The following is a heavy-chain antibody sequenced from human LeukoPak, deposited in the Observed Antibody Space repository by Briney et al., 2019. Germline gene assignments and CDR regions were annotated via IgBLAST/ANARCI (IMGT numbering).Heavy chain of an antibody. CDR1: GGSISSYY. J-gene: IGHJ4*02. CDR2: IYYSGST. Sequence: SXXLSLTCTVSGGSISSYYWSWIRQPPGKGLEWIGYIYYSGSTNYNPSLKSRVAISVDTSKNQFSLKLSSVTAADTAVYYCARGSSSNDYWGQGTLVTVSS. V-gene: IGHV4-59*01. D-gene: IGHD6-6*01. CDR3: ARGSSSNDY.